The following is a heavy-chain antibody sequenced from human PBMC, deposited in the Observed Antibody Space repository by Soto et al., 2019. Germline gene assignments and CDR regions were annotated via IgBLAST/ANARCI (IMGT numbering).Heavy chain of an antibody. V-gene: IGHV3-30*18. CDR3: AKDRPSGSRPYYYGMDV. CDR1: GFTFSSYG. CDR2: ISHDGSNK. Sequence: GESLKISCAASGFTFSSYGMHWVRQAPGKGLEWVAVISHDGSNKYYADSVKGRFTISRDNSKNTLYLQMNSLRAEDTAVYYCAKDRPSGSRPYYYGMDVWGQGTTVTVSS. D-gene: IGHD1-26*01. J-gene: IGHJ6*02.